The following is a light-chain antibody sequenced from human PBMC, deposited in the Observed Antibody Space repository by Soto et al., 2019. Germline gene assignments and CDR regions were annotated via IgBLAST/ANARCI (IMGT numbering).Light chain of an antibody. V-gene: IGKV3-20*01. J-gene: IGKJ1*01. CDR1: QSVSSSF. CDR2: GAS. CDR3: QQYDSSPWT. Sequence: EIVLTQSPGTLSLSPGERATLSCRASQSVSSSFLAWYQLKPGQAPRLLIYGASSRATGIPDRFSGSGSGTDFTLTISRLETEDFAVYYCQQYDSSPWTFGQGTKVEIK.